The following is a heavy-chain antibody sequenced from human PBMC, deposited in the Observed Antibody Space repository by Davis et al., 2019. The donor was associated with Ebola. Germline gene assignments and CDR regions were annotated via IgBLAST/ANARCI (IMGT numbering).Heavy chain of an antibody. CDR1: GFTFSTYY. CDR3: SRDRDFYDTTAYHPRGWFDL. D-gene: IGHD3-22*01. V-gene: IGHV3-7*01. CDR2: IPHVGSEK. J-gene: IGHJ5*02. Sequence: GESLKISCAASGFTFSTYYITWVRQAPGKGLEWVATIPHVGSEKYYVDSVYGRFTSSRDNAKNSVYLQMSSLRAEDTAVYYCSRDRDFYDTTAYHPRGWFDLWGQGTLVIVSS.